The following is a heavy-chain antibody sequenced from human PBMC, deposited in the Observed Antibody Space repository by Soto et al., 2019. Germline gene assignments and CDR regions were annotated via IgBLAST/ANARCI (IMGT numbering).Heavy chain of an antibody. Sequence: PGGSLRLSCAVSGFTFNSYAMHWVRQAPGKGLEWVSGISWNSGSIGYADSVKGRFTISRDNAKNSLYLQMNSLRAEDTALYYCAKDRVPRGSYPYYFDYWGQGTLVTVSS. CDR3: AKDRVPRGSYPYYFDY. V-gene: IGHV3-9*01. CDR1: GFTFNSYA. CDR2: ISWNSGSI. J-gene: IGHJ4*02. D-gene: IGHD1-26*01.